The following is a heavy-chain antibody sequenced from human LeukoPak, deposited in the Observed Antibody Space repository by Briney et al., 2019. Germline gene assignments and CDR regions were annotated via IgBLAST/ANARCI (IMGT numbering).Heavy chain of an antibody. Sequence: SETLSLTCTVSGVFITSYYWSWIRQPPGKGLEWIGYIYYSGSINYNPSLKSRVTMSVDTSKNQFSLKLSSVTATDTAVYYCARGSYGDYWGQGILVTVSS. CDR2: IYYSGSI. D-gene: IGHD1-26*01. CDR1: GVFITSYY. J-gene: IGHJ4*02. V-gene: IGHV4-59*01. CDR3: ARGSYGDY.